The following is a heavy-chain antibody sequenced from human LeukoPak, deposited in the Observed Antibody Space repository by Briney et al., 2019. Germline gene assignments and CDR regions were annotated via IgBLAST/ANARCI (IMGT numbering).Heavy chain of an antibody. D-gene: IGHD1-26*01. J-gene: IGHJ5*02. CDR3: ASGSYSPHNWFDP. CDR1: GGTFSSYA. V-gene: IGHV1-69*13. Sequence: SVKVSCKASGGTFSSYAISWVRQAPGQGLEWMGGIIPIFGTANYAQKFQGRVTITADESTSTAYMELSSLRSEDTAVYYCASGSYSPHNWFDPWGQGTLVTASS. CDR2: IIPIFGTA.